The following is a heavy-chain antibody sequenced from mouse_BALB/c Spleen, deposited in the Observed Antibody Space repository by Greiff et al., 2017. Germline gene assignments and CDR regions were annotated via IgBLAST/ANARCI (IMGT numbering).Heavy chain of an antibody. CDR2: ISNLAYSI. Sequence: EVKLVESGGGLVQPGGSRKLSCAASGFTFSDYGMAWVRQAPGKGPEWVAFISNLAYSIYYADTVTGRFTISRENAKNTLYLEMSSLRSEDTAMYYCARSFYDYGYYYAMDYWGQGTSVTVSS. J-gene: IGHJ4*01. D-gene: IGHD2-4*01. CDR1: GFTFSDYG. CDR3: ARSFYDYGYYYAMDY. V-gene: IGHV5-15*02.